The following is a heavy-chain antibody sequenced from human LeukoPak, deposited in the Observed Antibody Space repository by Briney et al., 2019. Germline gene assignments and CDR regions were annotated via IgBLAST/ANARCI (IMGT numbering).Heavy chain of an antibody. V-gene: IGHV4-59*08. CDR2: ISYNGST. CDR3: ARHRVGHLCYFDY. J-gene: IGHJ4*02. D-gene: IGHD3-10*01. Sequence: SSGTLSLTCTVSGASISSFYWSWIRQPPGKGLEWIGYISYNGSTNYNPSLRGRVTISVDTSKNQFSLKLSSVTAADTAVYYCARHRVGHLCYFDYWGQGTLVTVSS. CDR1: GASISSFY.